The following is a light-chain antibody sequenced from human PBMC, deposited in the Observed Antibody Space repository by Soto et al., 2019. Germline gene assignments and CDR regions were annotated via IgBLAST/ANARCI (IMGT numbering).Light chain of an antibody. J-gene: IGKJ1*01. Sequence: EIVLTQSPGTLSLPPGERATLSCRASQSIDTRFLAWYQQKSGQAPRLLIYGVSSRATGIPDRFTGSGSGTDFTLTISRLEPEDFAVYYCHQYGGSSWTFGQGTKVEFK. CDR1: QSIDTRF. V-gene: IGKV3-20*01. CDR3: HQYGGSSWT. CDR2: GVS.